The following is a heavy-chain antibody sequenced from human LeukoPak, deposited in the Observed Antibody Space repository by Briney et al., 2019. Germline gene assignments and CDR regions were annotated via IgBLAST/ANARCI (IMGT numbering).Heavy chain of an antibody. CDR3: ARVLVPYWFDP. D-gene: IGHD2-8*02. Sequence: SETLSLTCTVSGGSISSHYWSWIRQPPGKGLEWIGYTYYSGSTNYDPFLKRRVTISVDKSKNQFSLKLSSVTAADTALYYCARVLVPYWFDPWGQGTLVSVSS. CDR2: TYYSGST. CDR1: GGSISSHY. V-gene: IGHV4-59*11. J-gene: IGHJ5*02.